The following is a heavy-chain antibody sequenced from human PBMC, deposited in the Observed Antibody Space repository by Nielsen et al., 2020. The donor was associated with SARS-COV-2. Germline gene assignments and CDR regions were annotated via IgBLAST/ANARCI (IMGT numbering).Heavy chain of an antibody. CDR3: ARAKTTRVTIFGVVTPGAFDI. D-gene: IGHD3-3*01. V-gene: IGHV3-23*01. Sequence: GESLKISCAASEFTFNNYAMSWVRQAPGKGLEWVSTISGGGESTRYADSVKGRFTISRDNAKNSLYLQMNSLRAEDTAVYYCARAKTTRVTIFGVVTPGAFDIWGQGTMVTVSS. J-gene: IGHJ3*02. CDR1: EFTFNNYA. CDR2: ISGGGEST.